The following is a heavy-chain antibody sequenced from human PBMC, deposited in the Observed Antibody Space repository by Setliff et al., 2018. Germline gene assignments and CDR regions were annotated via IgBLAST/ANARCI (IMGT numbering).Heavy chain of an antibody. CDR3: ARENGYCSGGACYFMFDY. J-gene: IGHJ4*02. V-gene: IGHV4-59*11. CDR2: IHFSGTT. CDR1: DGSSSSHY. Sequence: SETLSLTCTVSDGSSSSHYWSWIRQPPGKGLEWIGYIHFSGTTNYNPSLKSRVTLSLDTSKNQFSLELSSVTAADTAMYYCARENGYCSGGACYFMFDYWSQGTLVTVSS. D-gene: IGHD2-15*01.